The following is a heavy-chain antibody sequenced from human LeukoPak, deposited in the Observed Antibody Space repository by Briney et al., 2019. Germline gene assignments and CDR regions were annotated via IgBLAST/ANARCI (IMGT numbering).Heavy chain of an antibody. CDR2: VSCKNGIT. J-gene: IGHJ4*02. CDR1: GYSFTNYH. Sequence: GASVKVSCKASGYSFTNYHITWVRQAPGQGLEYMGRVSCKNGITNYAQNLQGRITMTTDTSTTTAYMELRSLRSDDTALYFCVRGLGYCDTTSCYGELPGDYWSQGTLVTVSS. D-gene: IGHD2-2*01. V-gene: IGHV1-18*04. CDR3: VRGLGYCDTTSCYGELPGDY.